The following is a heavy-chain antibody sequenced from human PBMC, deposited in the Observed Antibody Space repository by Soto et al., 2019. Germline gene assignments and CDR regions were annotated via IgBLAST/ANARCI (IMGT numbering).Heavy chain of an antibody. V-gene: IGHV3-23*01. CDR1: GFTFSSYA. D-gene: IGHD2-15*01. CDR2: VSIGGST. Sequence: DVQLLESGGGLVQPEGSLRLSCAASGFTFSSYAMGWVRQGPGKGLEWVAVVSIGGSTHYADSVRGRFTISRDNSKNTLSLQMTSLTAEDTAVSFCAKRRGAGGHFDYWGQGALVTVSS. J-gene: IGHJ4*02. CDR3: AKRRGAGGHFDY.